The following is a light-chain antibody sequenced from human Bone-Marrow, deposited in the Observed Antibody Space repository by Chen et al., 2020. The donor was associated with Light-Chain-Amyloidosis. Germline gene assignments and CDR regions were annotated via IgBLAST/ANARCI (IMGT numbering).Light chain of an antibody. CDR3: MQGIQLPLT. J-gene: IGKJ4*01. Sequence: DVALTQTPLSVSVTPGQPASISCKSSQSLLHRDGKTYLYWYLQKPGPSPQLLIYEVSKRFSGVPDRFSGSGSGTDFTLRIGRVEADDVGIYYCMQGIQLPLTFGGGTKVEIK. CDR2: EVS. V-gene: IGKV2D-29*02. CDR1: QSLLHRDGKTY.